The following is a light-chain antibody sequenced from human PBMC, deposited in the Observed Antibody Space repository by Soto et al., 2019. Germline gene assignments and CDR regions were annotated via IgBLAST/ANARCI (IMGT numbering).Light chain of an antibody. V-gene: IGLV2-23*02. CDR3: CLFAGSSTVK. CDR2: AVS. CDR1: NSDVGNYNL. J-gene: IGLJ2*01. Sequence: QSALTQPASVSGSPGQWITISCAGTNSDVGNYNLVSWYQQHPGKAPKLMIYAVSKRPSGVSNRFSGSKSGNTASLSISGVHGEDEDDYYCCLFAGSSTVKFGGGTKLTVL.